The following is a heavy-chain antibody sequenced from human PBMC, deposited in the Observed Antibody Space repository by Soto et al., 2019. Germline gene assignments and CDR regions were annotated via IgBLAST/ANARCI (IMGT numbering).Heavy chain of an antibody. V-gene: IGHV3-64*01. CDR3: ARDGMVYAIGNAFDI. J-gene: IGHJ3*02. CDR1: GFTFSSYA. D-gene: IGHD2-8*01. CDR2: ISSNGGST. Sequence: GGSLRLSCAASGFTFSSYAMHWVRQAPGKGLEYVSAISSNGGSTYYANSVKGRFTISRDNSKNTLYLQMGSLRAEDMAVYYCARDGMVYAIGNAFDIWGQGKMVTVSS.